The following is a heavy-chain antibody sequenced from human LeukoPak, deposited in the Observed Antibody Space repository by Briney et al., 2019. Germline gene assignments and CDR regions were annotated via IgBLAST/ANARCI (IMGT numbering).Heavy chain of an antibody. Sequence: GGSLRLSCSASGFTFSSYAMSWVRQAPGKGLEWVSGISGSGGSTYYADSVKGRFTISRDNSKNTLSLQMNSLRAEDTAVYYCAKERWLQGTIFFDYWGQGTLVTVSS. J-gene: IGHJ4*02. CDR2: ISGSGGST. D-gene: IGHD5-24*01. V-gene: IGHV3-23*01. CDR3: AKERWLQGTIFFDY. CDR1: GFTFSSYA.